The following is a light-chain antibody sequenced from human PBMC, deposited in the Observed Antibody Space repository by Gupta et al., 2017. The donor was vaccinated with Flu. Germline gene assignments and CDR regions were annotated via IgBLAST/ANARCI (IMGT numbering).Light chain of an antibody. V-gene: IGLV2-11*01. CDR2: EVT. CDR3: CSYAGSYTLHWV. CDR1: SSDIGGHNS. Sequence: QSALTQPRSMSGSPGHSVTISCTGTSSDIGGHNSVSWYQQRPGKVPKLMIYEVTKRPSGVPDRFSGSKSGNTASLTISRLQAEGEADYYCCSYAGSYTLHWVFGGGTKLTVL. J-gene: IGLJ3*02.